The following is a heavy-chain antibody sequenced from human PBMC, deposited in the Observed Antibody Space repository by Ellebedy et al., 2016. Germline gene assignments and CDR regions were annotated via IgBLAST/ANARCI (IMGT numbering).Heavy chain of an antibody. CDR1: GFTFSRFW. Sequence: GESLKISXAASGFTFSRFWMSWVRQAPGKGLEWVANINQDGSEKYYVDSVKGRFTISRDNAKNSLYLQMNSLRAEDTAVYYCARQPNVQIGVAGRAWWNFYFDFWGQGTLVTVSS. D-gene: IGHD1-7*01. J-gene: IGHJ4*02. V-gene: IGHV3-7*03. CDR3: ARQPNVQIGVAGRAWWNFYFDF. CDR2: INQDGSEK.